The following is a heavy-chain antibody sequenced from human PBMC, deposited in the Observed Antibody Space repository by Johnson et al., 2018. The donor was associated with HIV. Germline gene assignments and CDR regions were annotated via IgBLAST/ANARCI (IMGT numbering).Heavy chain of an antibody. CDR1: GFTFGDYA. D-gene: IGHD3-10*01. Sequence: VQLVESGGGLVQPGRSLRLSCTASGFTFGDYAMSWFRQAPGKGLEWVGFIRSKAYGGTTKYAASVKGRFTVSRDDSKSIAYLQMNSLKTDDTAVYYCARPGELLPRPDAFDIWGQGTMVTVSS. V-gene: IGHV3-49*03. J-gene: IGHJ3*02. CDR3: ARPGELLPRPDAFDI. CDR2: IRSKAYGGTT.